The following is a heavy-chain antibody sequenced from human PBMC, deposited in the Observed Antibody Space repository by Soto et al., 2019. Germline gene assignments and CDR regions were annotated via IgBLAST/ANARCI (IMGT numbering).Heavy chain of an antibody. CDR3: AREITTRGMDV. CDR2: MNPNSGNT. J-gene: IGHJ6*02. V-gene: IGHV1-8*01. CDR1: GYTFTSYD. Sequence: QVQLVQSGAEVKKPGASVKVSCKASGYTFTSYDINWVRQATGQGLEWMGWMNPNSGNTGYAQKFQGGVNMTRNTSITTDYMELSSLRSEDTAVYYCAREITTRGMDVWGQGTTVTVSS. D-gene: IGHD1-1*01.